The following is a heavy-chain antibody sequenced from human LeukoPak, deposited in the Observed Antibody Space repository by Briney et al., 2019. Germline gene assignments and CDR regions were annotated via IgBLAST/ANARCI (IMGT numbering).Heavy chain of an antibody. D-gene: IGHD5-24*01. CDR1: GGSISSSSDS. J-gene: IGHJ1*01. Sequence: SETLSLTCSVSGGSISSSSDSWGWIRQPPGKGLEWIGIFYYSGSTYYNPSPKSRVTISVDTSKNQFSLKLSSVTAAGTAVYYCARWATFEYFQHWGQGTLVTVSS. V-gene: IGHV4-39*01. CDR3: ARWATFEYFQH. CDR2: FYYSGST.